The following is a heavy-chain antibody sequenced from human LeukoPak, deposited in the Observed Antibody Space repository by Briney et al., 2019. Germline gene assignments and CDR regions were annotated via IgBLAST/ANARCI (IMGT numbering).Heavy chain of an antibody. V-gene: IGHV5-51*01. J-gene: IGHJ3*02. CDR3: ASSRYYYDSSGYARQDAFDI. D-gene: IGHD3-22*01. CDR2: IYPGDSDT. CDR1: GYSFTSYW. Sequence: GESLKISCKGSGYSFTSYWIGWVRHMPGKGLEWMGIIYPGDSDTRYSPSFQGQVTISADKSISTAYLQWSSLKASDTAMYYCASSRYYYDSSGYARQDAFDIWGQGTMVTVSS.